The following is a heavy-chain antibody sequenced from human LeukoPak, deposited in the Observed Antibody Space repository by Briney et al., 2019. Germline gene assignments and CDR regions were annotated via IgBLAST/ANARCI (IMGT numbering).Heavy chain of an antibody. CDR1: EFTFSSYE. Sequence: PGGSLRLSCAASEFTFSSYEMNWVRQAPGKGLEWVSYISSGGSTIYYADSVRGRFTISRDNAKNSLYLQMNSLRAEDTAVYYCARRLYSSSSFDYWGQGTLLTVSS. CDR2: ISSGGSTI. CDR3: ARRLYSSSSFDY. V-gene: IGHV3-48*03. D-gene: IGHD6-6*01. J-gene: IGHJ4*02.